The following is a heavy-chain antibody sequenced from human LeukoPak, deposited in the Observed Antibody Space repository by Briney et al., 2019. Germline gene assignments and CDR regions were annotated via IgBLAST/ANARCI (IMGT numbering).Heavy chain of an antibody. V-gene: IGHV4-30-2*01. Sequence: PSETLSLTCAVSGGSISSGGYSWSWIRQPPGKGLEWIGYIYHSGSTYYNPSLKSRVTISVDRSKNQFSLKLSSVTAADTAVYYCARATYDFWSGYGYFGYWGQGTLVTVSS. CDR3: ARATYDFWSGYGYFGY. CDR2: IYHSGST. J-gene: IGHJ4*02. D-gene: IGHD3-3*01. CDR1: GGSISSGGYS.